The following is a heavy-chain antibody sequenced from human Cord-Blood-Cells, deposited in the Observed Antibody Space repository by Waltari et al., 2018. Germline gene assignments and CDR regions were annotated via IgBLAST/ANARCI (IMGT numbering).Heavy chain of an antibody. V-gene: IGHV1-24*01. CDR2: CDPEDGET. J-gene: IGHJ4*02. Sequence: QVQLVQSGAEVKKPGASAKVSCQVSGYTLTELSMYGVRQAPGKGLEWMGGCDPEDGETIYAQKFQGRVTMTEDTSTDTAYMELSSLRSEDTAVYYCATDPNSGSYYWGQGTLVTVSS. D-gene: IGHD1-26*01. CDR1: GYTLTELS. CDR3: ATDPNSGSYY.